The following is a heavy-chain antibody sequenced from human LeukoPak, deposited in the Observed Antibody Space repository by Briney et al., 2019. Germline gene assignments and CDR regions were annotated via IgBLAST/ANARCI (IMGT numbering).Heavy chain of an antibody. V-gene: IGHV3-15*01. CDR3: RWTPGYYPPFDI. CDR1: GFIFNNAC. Sequence: PGGSHRLFCSASGFIFNNACMTWVRQAPGKGLEWVGRIKSKNDGGTKDYAAPVKGRFTISRDDSKNMLYLQMNSLTTEDTAVYYCRWTPGYYPPFDIWGQGTQVSVSS. D-gene: IGHD3-9*01. CDR2: IKSKNDGGTK. J-gene: IGHJ4*02.